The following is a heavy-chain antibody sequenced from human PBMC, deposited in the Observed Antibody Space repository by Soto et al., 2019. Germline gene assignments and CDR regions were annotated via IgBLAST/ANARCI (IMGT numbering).Heavy chain of an antibody. Sequence: EVQLVESGGGLVQPGGSLRLSCAASGFIVSSKYMSWVRQARGEGLEWVSLMQSGGSTYYAGSVKGRFTISRNNSENTPFLPMNDLRAPDPALHYSTRDDVPWSSGGWYGVPMAVWATGTTVNFSA. CDR1: GFIVSSKY. D-gene: IGHD2-15*01. V-gene: IGHV3-66*01. CDR3: TRDDVPWSSGGWYGVPMAV. J-gene: IGHJ6*04. CDR2: MQSGGST.